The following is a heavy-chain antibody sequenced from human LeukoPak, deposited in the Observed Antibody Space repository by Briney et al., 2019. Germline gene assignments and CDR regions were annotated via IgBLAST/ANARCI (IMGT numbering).Heavy chain of an antibody. Sequence: ASVKVSCKASGYTFTSYYMHWVRQAPGQGLEWMGLINPTGGSTGYAQKFQGRVTMTRDMSTSTDYMELSSLRSEDTAIYYCARDPYSSSWRPFDYWGQGTLVTVSS. D-gene: IGHD6-13*01. J-gene: IGHJ4*02. CDR3: ARDPYSSSWRPFDY. V-gene: IGHV1-46*01. CDR1: GYTFTSYY. CDR2: INPTGGST.